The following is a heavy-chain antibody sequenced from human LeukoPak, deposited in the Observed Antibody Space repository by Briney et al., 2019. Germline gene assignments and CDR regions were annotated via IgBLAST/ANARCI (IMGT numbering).Heavy chain of an antibody. Sequence: SETLSLTCTVSGYSISSGYYWSWLRRPPGKGLEWIGEINHSGSTNYNPSLKSRVTISVDTSKNQFSLNVSSVTAADTAVYYCARAYGDYRYYYYYMDVWGKGTTVTVSS. J-gene: IGHJ6*03. D-gene: IGHD4-17*01. CDR1: GYSISSGYY. CDR2: INHSGST. V-gene: IGHV4-38-2*02. CDR3: ARAYGDYRYYYYYMDV.